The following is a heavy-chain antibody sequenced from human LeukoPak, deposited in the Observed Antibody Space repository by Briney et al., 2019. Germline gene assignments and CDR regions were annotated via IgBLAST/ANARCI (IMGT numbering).Heavy chain of an antibody. V-gene: IGHV3-7*04. CDR2: IKYDGGEK. CDR1: GFTFSTYW. CDR3: ARPSYNSGSYFDY. D-gene: IGHD3-10*01. J-gene: IGHJ4*02. Sequence: GGNLRLSCAASGFTFSTYWMGWVRQAPGKGLEWVANIKYDGGEKYYVDSVKGRFTISRDNAKNSLYPQMNSLRAEDMAVYYCARPSYNSGSYFDYWGQGMMVVVSS.